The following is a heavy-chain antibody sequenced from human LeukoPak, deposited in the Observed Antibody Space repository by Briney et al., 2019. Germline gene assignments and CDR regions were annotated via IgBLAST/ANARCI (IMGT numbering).Heavy chain of an antibody. D-gene: IGHD3-10*01. CDR3: AREGYYGSGRLTDF. Sequence: KSSETLSLTCAVYGGSFSGYYWSWICQPPGKGLEWIGEINHSGSTNYNPSLKSRVTISVDTSKNQFSLKLSSVTAADTAVYYCAREGYYGSGRLTDFWGQGTLVTVSS. CDR2: INHSGST. V-gene: IGHV4-34*01. J-gene: IGHJ4*02. CDR1: GGSFSGYY.